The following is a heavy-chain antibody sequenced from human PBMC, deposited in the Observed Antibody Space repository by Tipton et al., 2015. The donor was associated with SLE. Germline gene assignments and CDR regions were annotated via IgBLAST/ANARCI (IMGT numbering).Heavy chain of an antibody. CDR2: IYYSGST. D-gene: IGHD2-8*01. Sequence: TLSLTCTVSGDSIRNTNYYWGWVRQPPGKGLEWIGSIYYSGSTYYNPSLKSRVTISVDTSKNQFSLKLSSVTAADTAVYYCARGGNGFDYWGQGTLVTVSS. J-gene: IGHJ4*02. CDR1: GDSIRNTNYY. CDR3: ARGGNGFDY. V-gene: IGHV4-39*01.